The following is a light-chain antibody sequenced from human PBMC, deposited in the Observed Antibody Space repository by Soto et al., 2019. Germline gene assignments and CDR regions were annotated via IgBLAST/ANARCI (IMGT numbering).Light chain of an antibody. CDR2: AAS. CDR1: QSVSGW. CDR3: QQLNSYPT. V-gene: IGKV1-9*01. Sequence: DIQMTQSPSILSSSVGFTVTVTCRASQSVSGWLAWYQQKPGKAPKLLIYAASTLQSGVPSRFSGSGSGTEFTLTISSLQPEDFATYYCQQLNSYPTFGQGTRL. J-gene: IGKJ5*01.